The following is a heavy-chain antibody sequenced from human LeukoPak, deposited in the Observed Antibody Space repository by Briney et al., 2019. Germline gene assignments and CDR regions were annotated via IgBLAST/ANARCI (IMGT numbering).Heavy chain of an antibody. Sequence: PSETLSLTCTVSGGSISSSSYYWGWIRQPPGKGLEWIGSIYYSGSTYYNPSLKSRVTISVDTSKSQFSLKLSSVTAADTAVYYCATIAVAATGIWLQYYYDSSGYYASAFDIWGQGTMVTVSS. V-gene: IGHV4-39*01. CDR2: IYYSGST. D-gene: IGHD3-22*01. CDR1: GGSISSSSYY. CDR3: ATIAVAATGIWLQYYYDSSGYYASAFDI. J-gene: IGHJ3*02.